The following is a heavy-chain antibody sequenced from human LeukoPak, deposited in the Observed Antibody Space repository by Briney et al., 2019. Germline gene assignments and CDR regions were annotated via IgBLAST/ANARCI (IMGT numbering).Heavy chain of an antibody. J-gene: IGHJ4*02. CDR3: ARDRWGRWLQLPDY. D-gene: IGHD5-24*01. V-gene: IGHV3-21*01. Sequence: GGSLRLSCAASGFTFSSYSMNWVRQAPGKGLEWVSSISSSSSYIYYADSVKGRFTIPRDNAKNSLYLQMNSLRVEDTAVYYCARDRWGRWLQLPDYWGQGTLVTVSS. CDR1: GFTFSSYS. CDR2: ISSSSSYI.